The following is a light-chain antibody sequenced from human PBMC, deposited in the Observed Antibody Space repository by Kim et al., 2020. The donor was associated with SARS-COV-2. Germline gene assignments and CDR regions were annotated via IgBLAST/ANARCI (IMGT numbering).Light chain of an antibody. Sequence: AATGDRVNITCRASQGISSYLAWYQQKPAKAPKLLIYAASTLQSGVPSRFSGSGSGTDFTLTISCLQSEDFATYYCQQYYSYPLTFGGGTKVDIK. V-gene: IGKV1-8*01. CDR3: QQYYSYPLT. J-gene: IGKJ4*01. CDR1: QGISSY. CDR2: AAS.